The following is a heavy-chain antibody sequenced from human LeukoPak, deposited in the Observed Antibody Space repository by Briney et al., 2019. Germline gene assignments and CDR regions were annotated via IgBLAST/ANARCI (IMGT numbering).Heavy chain of an antibody. Sequence: ASVKVSCKASGYTFTSYAMNWVRQAPGQGLEWMGWINTNTGNPTYAQGFTGRFVFSLDTSVSTAYLQISSLKAEDTAVYYCARAPCLLYYYGSGSYSTCGMDVWGQGTTVTVSS. V-gene: IGHV7-4-1*02. J-gene: IGHJ6*02. CDR2: INTNTGNP. CDR3: ARAPCLLYYYGSGSYSTCGMDV. CDR1: GYTFTSYA. D-gene: IGHD3-10*01.